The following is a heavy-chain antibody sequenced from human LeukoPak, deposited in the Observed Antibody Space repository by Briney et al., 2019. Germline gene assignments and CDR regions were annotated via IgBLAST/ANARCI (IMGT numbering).Heavy chain of an antibody. D-gene: IGHD5-18*01. J-gene: IGHJ6*02. V-gene: IGHV1-2*02. CDR2: INPNSGGT. Sequence: GASVKVSCKASGYTFTGYYMHWVRQAPGQGLEWMGWINPNSGGTNYAQKFQGRVTMTGDTSISTAYMELSRLRSDDAAVYYCARGQGYSYGFYYYYGMDVWGQGTTVTVSS. CDR3: ARGQGYSYGFYYYYGMDV. CDR1: GYTFTGYY.